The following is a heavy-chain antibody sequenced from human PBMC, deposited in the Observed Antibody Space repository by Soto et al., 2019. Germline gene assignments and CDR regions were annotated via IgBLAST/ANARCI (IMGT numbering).Heavy chain of an antibody. CDR3: ARVERDPYYFDY. CDR1: GGSISSYY. CDR2: IYYSGST. J-gene: IGHJ4*02. Sequence: PSETLSLTCTVSGGSISSYYWSWIRQPPGKGLEWIGYIYYSGSTNYNPSLKSRVTISVDTSKNQFSLKLSSVTAADTAVYYCARVERDPYYFDYWGQGTLVTVSS. V-gene: IGHV4-59*01.